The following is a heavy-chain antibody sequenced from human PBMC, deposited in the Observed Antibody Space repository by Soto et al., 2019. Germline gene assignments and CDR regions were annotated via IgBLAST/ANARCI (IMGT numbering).Heavy chain of an antibody. D-gene: IGHD1-26*01. CDR1: GFTFSSYG. CDR3: ASGTENFPIDY. J-gene: IGHJ4*02. V-gene: IGHV3-33*01. Sequence: QVQLVESGGGVVQPGRSLRLSCAASGFTFSSYGMHWVRQAPGKGLEWVAVIWYDGSNKYYADSVKGRFTISRDNSKNTLYVQMNSLRAEDTAVYYWASGTENFPIDYWGQGTLVTVSS. CDR2: IWYDGSNK.